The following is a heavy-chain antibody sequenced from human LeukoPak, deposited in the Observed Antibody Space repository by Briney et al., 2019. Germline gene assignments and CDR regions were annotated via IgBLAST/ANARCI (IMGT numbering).Heavy chain of an antibody. CDR3: ARRYCSGGTCYFDY. J-gene: IGHJ4*02. D-gene: IGHD2-15*01. CDR2: IYPADSDT. Sequence: GEPLKISCQVSGYTFTSSWIGWLRQMPGKGLEWMGIIYPADSDTRYKPSFEGQVTISADKSISTAYLQWSSLKASDTAMYYCARRYCSGGTCYFDYWGQGTLVTVSS. V-gene: IGHV5-51*01. CDR1: GYTFTSSW.